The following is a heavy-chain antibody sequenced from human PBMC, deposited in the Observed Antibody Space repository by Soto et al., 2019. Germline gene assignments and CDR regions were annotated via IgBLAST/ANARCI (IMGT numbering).Heavy chain of an antibody. Sequence: QVQLVQSGAAVKKPGSSVKVSCKASGGTFSSYAISWVRQAPGQGLEWMGGIIPIFGTANYAQKFQGRVTITADESTSTAYMELSSLRSEDTAVYYCAILPAAQPYYYYGMDVWGQGTTVTVSS. CDR1: GGTFSSYA. CDR2: IIPIFGTA. CDR3: AILPAAQPYYYYGMDV. D-gene: IGHD2-2*01. V-gene: IGHV1-69*12. J-gene: IGHJ6*02.